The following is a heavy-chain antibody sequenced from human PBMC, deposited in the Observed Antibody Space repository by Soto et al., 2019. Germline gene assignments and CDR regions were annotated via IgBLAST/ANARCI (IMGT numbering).Heavy chain of an antibody. Sequence: QLQLQESGPGLVKPSETLSLTCTVSGGSISSSRYYWGWIRQPPGKGLEWIGSIYYSGSTYYNPSLKSRVTISVDTSKNQFSLKLSSVPAADTAVYYCARQNREWFGELLVTLFDPWGQGTLVTVSS. J-gene: IGHJ5*02. CDR3: ARQNREWFGELLVTLFDP. CDR1: GGSISSSRYY. V-gene: IGHV4-39*01. CDR2: IYYSGST. D-gene: IGHD3-10*01.